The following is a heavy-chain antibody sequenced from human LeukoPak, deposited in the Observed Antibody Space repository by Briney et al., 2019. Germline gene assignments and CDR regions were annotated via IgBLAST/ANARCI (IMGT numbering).Heavy chain of an antibody. CDR2: IWYDGSNK. Sequence: PGGSLRLSCAASGFTFSSYGMHWVRQAPGKGLEWVAVIWYDGSNKYCADSVKGRFTISRDNSKNTLYLQMNSLRAEDTAVYYCARDRSITGTTLDYWGQGTLVTVSS. D-gene: IGHD1-7*01. CDR3: ARDRSITGTTLDY. V-gene: IGHV3-33*01. J-gene: IGHJ4*02. CDR1: GFTFSSYG.